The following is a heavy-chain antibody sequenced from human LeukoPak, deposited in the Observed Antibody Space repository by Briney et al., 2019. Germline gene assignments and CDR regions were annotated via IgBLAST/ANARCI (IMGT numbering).Heavy chain of an antibody. J-gene: IGHJ4*02. D-gene: IGHD1-1*01. CDR3: KSGGAAPGSFDY. CDR1: GFTFSSYW. CDR2: IKYDGNEE. Sequence: GGSLRLSCAASGFTFSSYWMSWMRQAPGKGLEWVANIKYDGNEEYYVDSVKGRFTISRDNAKNSLYLQLNGLRVEDTAVYYCKSGGAAPGSFDYWGQGTLVTVSP. V-gene: IGHV3-7*01.